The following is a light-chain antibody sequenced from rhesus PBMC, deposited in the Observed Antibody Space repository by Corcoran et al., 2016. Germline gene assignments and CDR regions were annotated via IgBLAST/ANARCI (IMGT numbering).Light chain of an antibody. J-gene: IGKJ3*01. CDR1: ENVNNY. Sequence: DIQMTQSPSSLSASVGDRVTITCRASENVNNYLHWYQQKPGKAPKLLFDKASTLQSGVPSRFRGSGSGTDFTLSISSLQPEDFATYYCQHSYGTPFTFGPGTKLDI. V-gene: IGKV1-74*01. CDR3: QHSYGTPFT. CDR2: KAS.